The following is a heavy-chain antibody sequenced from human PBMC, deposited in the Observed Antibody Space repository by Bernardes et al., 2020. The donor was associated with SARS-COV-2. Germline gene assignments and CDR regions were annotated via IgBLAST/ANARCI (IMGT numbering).Heavy chain of an antibody. D-gene: IGHD3-22*01. CDR2: IYSGGGT. CDR1: GFTVSNSY. V-gene: IGHV3-66*01. CDR3: ARDHYYDSRD. J-gene: IGHJ4*02. Sequence: GGSLRLSCAASGFTVSNSYMSWVRQAPGKGLEWISVIYSGGGTDYADSVKGRFTISRDNSKNTLYLQMNSLRAEDTAVYYCARDHYYDSRDWGQGTLVTVSS.